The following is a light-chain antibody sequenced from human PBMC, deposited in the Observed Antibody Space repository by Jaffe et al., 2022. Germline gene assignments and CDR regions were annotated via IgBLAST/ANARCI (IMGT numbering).Light chain of an antibody. CDR1: QTISTW. V-gene: IGKV1-5*03. J-gene: IGKJ2*01. Sequence: DVQMTQSPSTLSASVGERVTITCRASQTISTWLAWYQQKAGKAPKILIYKASSLESGVPSRFSGSGSGTEFTLTISSLQPDDLATYYCQQYNFYPRTFGQGTKVEIK. CDR2: KAS. CDR3: QQYNFYPRT.